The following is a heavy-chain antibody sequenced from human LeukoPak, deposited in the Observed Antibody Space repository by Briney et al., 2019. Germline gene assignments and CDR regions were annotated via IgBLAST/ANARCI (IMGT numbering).Heavy chain of an antibody. Sequence: SETLSLTCTVSGGSISSYYWSWIRQPPGKGLEWIGYIYYSGSTNYNPSLKSRVTISVDTSKNQFSLKLSSVTAADTAVYYCARHGGSTTAYYFDYWGQGTLVTVSS. CDR3: ARHGGSTTAYYFDY. D-gene: IGHD1-26*01. J-gene: IGHJ4*02. V-gene: IGHV4-59*08. CDR2: IYYSGST. CDR1: GGSISSYY.